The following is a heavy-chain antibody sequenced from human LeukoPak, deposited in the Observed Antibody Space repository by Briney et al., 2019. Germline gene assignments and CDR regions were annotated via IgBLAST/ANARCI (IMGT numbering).Heavy chain of an antibody. Sequence: PGGSLRLSCAASGFTFSNAWMSWVRQAPGKGLEWVGRIKSKTDGGTTDYAAPVKGRFTISRDDSKNTLYLQMNSLKTEDTAVYYCTTVAYSGSYYYYYYMDVWGKGTTVTVSS. J-gene: IGHJ6*03. CDR2: IKSKTDGGTT. CDR3: TTVAYSGSYYYYYYMDV. D-gene: IGHD1-26*01. V-gene: IGHV3-15*01. CDR1: GFTFSNAW.